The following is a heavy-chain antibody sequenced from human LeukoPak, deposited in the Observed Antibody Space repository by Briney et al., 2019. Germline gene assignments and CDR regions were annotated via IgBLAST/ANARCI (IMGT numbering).Heavy chain of an antibody. CDR1: GGSISSNSYY. V-gene: IGHV4-39*01. CDR2: IYYSGST. D-gene: IGHD3-9*01. J-gene: IGHJ4*02. CDR3: ARQRESRYFDWLLFEFSY. Sequence: SSETLSLTCAVSGGSISSNSYYWGWIRQPPGKGLEWIGSIYYSGSTYYSPSLKSRVTISVDTSKNQFSLKLSSVTAADTAVYYCARQRESRYFDWLLFEFSYWGQGTLVTVSS.